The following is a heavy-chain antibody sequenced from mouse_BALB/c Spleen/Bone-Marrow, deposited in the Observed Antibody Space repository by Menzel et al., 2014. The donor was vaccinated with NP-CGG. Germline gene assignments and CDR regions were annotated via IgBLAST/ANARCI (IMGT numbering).Heavy chain of an antibody. V-gene: IGHV1-82*01. CDR2: IFPGDGDT. CDR1: GYAFXSSW. Sequence: QVHLQQPGPELVKPGASVKISCKASGYAFXSSWMNWVKQRPGQGLEWIGRIFPGDGDTYYNGKFKGKATLTADKSSSTAYMQLSSLTSVDSAVYFCARSDGYRAMDYWGQGTSVTVSS. D-gene: IGHD2-3*01. CDR3: ARSDGYRAMDY. J-gene: IGHJ4*01.